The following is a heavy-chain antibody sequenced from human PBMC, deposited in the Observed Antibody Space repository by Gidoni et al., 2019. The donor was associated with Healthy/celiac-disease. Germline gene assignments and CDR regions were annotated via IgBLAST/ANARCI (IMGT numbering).Heavy chain of an antibody. J-gene: IGHJ4*02. V-gene: IGHV3-23*01. D-gene: IGHD2-2*01. CDR2: ISGSGGST. Sequence: EVQLLESGGGLVQPGGSLRLSWAASGFTFSSYDMSWVRQAPGKGLEWVSAISGSGGSTYYADSVKGRFTISRDNSKNTLYLQMNSLRAEDTAVYYCAKSLTRGDIVVVPAATGLHWGQGTLVTVSS. CDR3: AKSLTRGDIVVVPAATGLH. CDR1: GFTFSSYD.